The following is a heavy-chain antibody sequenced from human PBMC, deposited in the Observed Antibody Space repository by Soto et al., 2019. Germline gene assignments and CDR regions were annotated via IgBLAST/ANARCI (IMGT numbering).Heavy chain of an antibody. CDR2: INHSGST. CDR3: ASYYYYGSGAY. D-gene: IGHD3-10*01. V-gene: IGHV4-34*01. Sequence: PSETLSLTCAVYGGSFSGYYWSWIRQPPGKGLEWIGEINHSGSTNYNPSLKSRVTISVDTSKNQFSLKLSSVTAADTAVYYCASYYYYGSGAYWGQGTLVTVSS. CDR1: GGSFSGYY. J-gene: IGHJ4*02.